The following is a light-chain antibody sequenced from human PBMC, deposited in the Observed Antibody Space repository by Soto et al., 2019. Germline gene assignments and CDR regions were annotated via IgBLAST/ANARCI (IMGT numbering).Light chain of an antibody. CDR3: SSYAGSKSLGV. CDR2: EVN. CDR1: SSDVGGYNY. V-gene: IGLV2-8*01. Sequence: QYALTQPPSASGSPGQSVTISCTGNSSDVGGYNYVSWYQHHPGKAPKLMIYEVNKRPSGVSDRFSGSKSGNTASLTVSGLQAEDEADYYCSSYAGSKSLGVFGGGTKVTVL. J-gene: IGLJ2*01.